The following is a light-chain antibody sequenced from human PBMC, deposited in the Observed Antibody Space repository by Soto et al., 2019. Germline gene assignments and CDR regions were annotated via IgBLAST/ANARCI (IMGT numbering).Light chain of an antibody. V-gene: IGKV3-20*01. CDR1: QSVSSSY. J-gene: IGKJ5*01. CDR2: GAS. CDR3: QQYGSSPPVT. Sequence: EIVLTQSPGTLSLSPGERATLSCRASQSVSSSYLAWYQQKPGQAPRLLIYGASSRATGIPDRFSGSGSGTYFTLTISTLEPEDFAVYYCQQYGSSPPVTFGQGKRREIK.